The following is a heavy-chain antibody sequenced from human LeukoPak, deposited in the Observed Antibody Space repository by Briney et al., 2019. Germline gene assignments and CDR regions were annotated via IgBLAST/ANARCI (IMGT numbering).Heavy chain of an antibody. CDR3: ARVRNSSGWFSSKVKGFDY. CDR1: GYTFTGYY. D-gene: IGHD6-19*01. CDR2: INPNSGGT. J-gene: IGHJ4*02. V-gene: IGHV1-2*06. Sequence: GASVKVSCKASGYTFTGYYMHWVRQAPGQGLEWMGRINPNSGGTNYAQKFQGRVTMTRDTSISTAYMELSRLRSDDTAVYYCARVRNSSGWFSSKVKGFDYWGQGTLVTVSS.